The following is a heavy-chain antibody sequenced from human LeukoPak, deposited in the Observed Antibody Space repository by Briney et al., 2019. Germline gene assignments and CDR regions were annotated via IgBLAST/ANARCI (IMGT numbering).Heavy chain of an antibody. CDR2: FHYSGST. V-gene: IGHV4-34*01. CDR3: ARGFGFGEFSYYYGLDV. D-gene: IGHD3-10*01. Sequence: SETLSLTCAVYGGSFSGYYWSWIRHSPGKGLEWIGNFHYSGSTYYNPSLKSRVTISVDTSKNQFSLKLSSVTAADTAVYYCARGFGFGEFSYYYGLDVWGQGTTVTVSS. CDR1: GGSFSGYY. J-gene: IGHJ6*02.